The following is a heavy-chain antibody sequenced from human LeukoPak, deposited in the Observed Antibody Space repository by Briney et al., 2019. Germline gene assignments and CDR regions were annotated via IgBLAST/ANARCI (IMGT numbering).Heavy chain of an antibody. D-gene: IGHD3-22*01. V-gene: IGHV5-51*01. CDR3: ARLYYDTSDYTPGEYTYNWFDP. CDR1: GYSFTSYW. J-gene: IGHJ5*02. Sequence: GESLKISCRGSGYSFTSYWIGWVRQMPGKGLEWMGIIYPGDSDTTYSPSFQGQVNISADKSTSTAYLHWSSLKASDTAMYYCARLYYDTSDYTPGEYTYNWFDPWGQGTLVTVSS. CDR2: IYPGDSDT.